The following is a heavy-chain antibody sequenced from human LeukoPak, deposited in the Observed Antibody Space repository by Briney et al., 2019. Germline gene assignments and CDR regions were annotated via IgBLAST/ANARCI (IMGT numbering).Heavy chain of an antibody. CDR3: ARVASSAWYLDY. Sequence: PGGSLRLSCAASGFTFSSYEMSWVSQAPGKGLEWVSYISSSGGIIYYADSVRDRFTISRDNAKNSLYLQMNSLRAEDTAVYYCARVASSAWYLDYWGQGTLVTVSS. CDR2: ISSSGGII. D-gene: IGHD6-19*01. CDR1: GFTFSSYE. J-gene: IGHJ4*02. V-gene: IGHV3-48*03.